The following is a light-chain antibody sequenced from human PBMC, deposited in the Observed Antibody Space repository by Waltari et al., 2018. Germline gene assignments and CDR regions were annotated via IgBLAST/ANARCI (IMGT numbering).Light chain of an antibody. CDR3: QQYYSYLWT. J-gene: IGKJ1*01. CDR2: AAS. Sequence: AIRMTQSPSSLPASTGDRVTITCRASKGISSYLAWYQQNPGKAPKLLIYAASTLQSGVPSRFSGSGSGTDFTLTISCLQSEDFATYYCQQYYSYLWTFGQGTKVEIK. CDR1: KGISSY. V-gene: IGKV1-8*01.